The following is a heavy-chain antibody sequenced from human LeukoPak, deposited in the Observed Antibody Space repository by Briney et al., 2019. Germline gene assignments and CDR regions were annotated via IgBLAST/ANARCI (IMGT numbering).Heavy chain of an antibody. Sequence: PGGSLRLSCAASGFTFSSYAMSWVRQAPGKGLEWVSAISGSGGSTYSADSVKGRFTISRDNSKNTLYLQMNSLRAEDTAVYYCAKDLSSWTRFYGMDVWGQGTTVTVSS. V-gene: IGHV3-23*01. D-gene: IGHD6-13*01. CDR3: AKDLSSWTRFYGMDV. CDR1: GFTFSSYA. CDR2: ISGSGGST. J-gene: IGHJ6*02.